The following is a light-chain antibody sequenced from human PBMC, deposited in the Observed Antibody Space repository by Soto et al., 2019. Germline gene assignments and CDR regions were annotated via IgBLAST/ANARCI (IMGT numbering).Light chain of an antibody. CDR3: QQSYSIPYT. CDR2: SAS. Sequence: DIQLTQSPSSLSASLGDRVTITCRASHSFSTYLNWYQQRPGRAPELLMFSASSLQSGVPSRFSGRGSGTDFTLTISSLQPEDIAIYYCQQSYSIPYTFGQGTRLE. V-gene: IGKV1-39*01. J-gene: IGKJ2*01. CDR1: HSFSTY.